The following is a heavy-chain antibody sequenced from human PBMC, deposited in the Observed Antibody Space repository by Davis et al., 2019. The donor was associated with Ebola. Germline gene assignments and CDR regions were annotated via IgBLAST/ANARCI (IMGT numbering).Heavy chain of an antibody. D-gene: IGHD2-2*01. J-gene: IGHJ4*02. Sequence: AASVKVSCKASGGTFSSYAISWVRQAPGQGLEWMGWISAYNGNTNYAQKLQGRVTMTTDTSTSTAYMELRSLRSDDTAVYYCARYQLLGYYFDYWGQGTLVTVSS. CDR1: GGTFSSYA. V-gene: IGHV1-18*01. CDR3: ARYQLLGYYFDY. CDR2: ISAYNGNT.